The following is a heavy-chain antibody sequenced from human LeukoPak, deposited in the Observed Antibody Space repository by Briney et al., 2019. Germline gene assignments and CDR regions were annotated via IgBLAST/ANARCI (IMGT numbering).Heavy chain of an antibody. CDR3: ARVDIVLMVYVG. Sequence: ASVKVSCKASGYTFTGYYMHWARQAPGQGLEWMGWINPNSGGTNYAQKFQGRVTMTRDTSISTAYMELSRLRSDDTAVYYCARVDIVLMVYVGWGQGTLVTVSS. CDR2: INPNSGGT. CDR1: GYTFTGYY. J-gene: IGHJ4*02. V-gene: IGHV1-2*02. D-gene: IGHD2-8*01.